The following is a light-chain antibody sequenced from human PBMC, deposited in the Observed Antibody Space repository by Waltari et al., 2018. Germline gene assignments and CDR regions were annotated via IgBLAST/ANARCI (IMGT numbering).Light chain of an antibody. V-gene: IGLV1-44*01. CDR1: SPTIVRNP. CDR3: AAWDGGLNAL. J-gene: IGLJ2*01. CDR2: SNN. Sequence: QSVLTQPPSASGTPGRRGPISCSGSSPTIVRNPVNWYQQLPGTARNLLIYSNNQRPSGVPDRFSGSKSGTSASLAISGLQSEDEADYYCAAWDGGLNALFGGGTKLTVL.